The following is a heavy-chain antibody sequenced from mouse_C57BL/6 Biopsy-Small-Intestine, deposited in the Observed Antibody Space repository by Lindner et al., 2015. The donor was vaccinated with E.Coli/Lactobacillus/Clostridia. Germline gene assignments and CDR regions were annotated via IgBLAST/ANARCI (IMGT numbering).Heavy chain of an antibody. J-gene: IGHJ4*01. Sequence: VQLQESGPELVKPGASVKISCKASGYSFTSYYIHWVKQRPGQGLEWIGWIYPGSGNTKYNEKFKGKATLTADTSSCTAYMQLSSLTSEDSAVYFCARRGGSYAMDYWGQGTSVTVSS. CDR2: IYPGSGNT. V-gene: IGHV1-66*01. D-gene: IGHD3-2*02. CDR3: ARRGGSYAMDY. CDR1: GYSFTSYY.